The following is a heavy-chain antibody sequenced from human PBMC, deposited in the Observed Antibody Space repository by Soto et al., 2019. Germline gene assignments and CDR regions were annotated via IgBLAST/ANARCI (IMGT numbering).Heavy chain of an antibody. CDR2: IKQDGSEK. D-gene: IGHD4-17*01. Sequence: EVQLVESGGGLVQPGGSLRLSCAASGFTFSSYWMSWVRQAPGKGLEWVANIKQDGSEKYYVDSVKGRFTISRDNAKNSLYLQMNSLRAEDTAVYYCARGPLMTTVTRYHFDLWGRGTLVTVSS. CDR3: ARGPLMTTVTRYHFDL. J-gene: IGHJ2*01. V-gene: IGHV3-7*01. CDR1: GFTFSSYW.